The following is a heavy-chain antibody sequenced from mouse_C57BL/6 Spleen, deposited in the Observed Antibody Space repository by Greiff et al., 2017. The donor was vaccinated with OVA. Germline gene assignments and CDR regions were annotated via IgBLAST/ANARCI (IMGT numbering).Heavy chain of an antibody. CDR1: GFNIKDDY. J-gene: IGHJ2*01. CDR3: TTGVTTYFDY. CDR2: IDPENGDT. Sequence: VQLQQSGAELVRPGASVTLSCTASGFNIKDDYMHWVKQRPEQGLEWIGWIDPENGDTEYASKFQGKATITADTSSNTAYLQLSSLTSEDTAVDYCTTGVTTYFDYWGQGTTLTVSS. D-gene: IGHD2-5*01. V-gene: IGHV14-4*01.